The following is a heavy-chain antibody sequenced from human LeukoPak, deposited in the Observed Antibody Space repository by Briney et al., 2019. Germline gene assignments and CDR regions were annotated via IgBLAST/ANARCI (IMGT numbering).Heavy chain of an antibody. J-gene: IGHJ3*02. CDR1: GGSISSYY. V-gene: IGHV4-59*12. Sequence: SETLSLTCTVSGGSISSYYWSWIRQPPGKGLEWIGSIYHSGSTYYNPSLKSRVTISVDTSKNQFSLKLSSVTAADTAVYYCARRYQLLSGDAFDIWGQGTMVTVSS. D-gene: IGHD2-2*01. CDR2: IYHSGST. CDR3: ARRYQLLSGDAFDI.